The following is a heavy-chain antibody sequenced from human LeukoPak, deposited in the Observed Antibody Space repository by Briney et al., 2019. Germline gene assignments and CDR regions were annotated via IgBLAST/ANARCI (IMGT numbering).Heavy chain of an antibody. CDR3: ARARPNREYDAFDI. CDR2: IYASGST. V-gene: IGHV4-4*07. CDR1: GGSISSYY. J-gene: IGHJ3*02. Sequence: SETLSLTCTVSGGSISSYYWSWIRQPPGKGLEWIGRIYASGSTNYNPSLKSRVTMSVDTSKNLFSLKLSSVNAADTAVYYCARARPNREYDAFDIWGQGTMVTVSS. D-gene: IGHD3-10*01.